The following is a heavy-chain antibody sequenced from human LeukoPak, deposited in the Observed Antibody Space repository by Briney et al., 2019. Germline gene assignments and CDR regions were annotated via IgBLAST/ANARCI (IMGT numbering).Heavy chain of an antibody. CDR2: IYHSGST. CDR3: ARDRGVYGMFRGVYPNFDY. CDR1: GYSISSGYY. J-gene: IGHJ4*02. Sequence: SETLSLTCAVSGYSISSGYYWGWIRQPPGKGLEWIGSIYHSGSTYYNPSLKSRVTISVDTSKNQFSLKLSSVTAADTAVYYCARDRGVYGMFRGVYPNFDYWGQGTLVTVSS. D-gene: IGHD3-10*01. V-gene: IGHV4-38-2*02.